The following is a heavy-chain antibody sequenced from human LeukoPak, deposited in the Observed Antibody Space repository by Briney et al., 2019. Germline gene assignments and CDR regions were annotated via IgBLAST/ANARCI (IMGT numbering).Heavy chain of an antibody. V-gene: IGHV5-51*01. Sequence: PGESLKISCKGSGYNFPTYWIGWVRQMPGKGLEWMGIIYPGDSETRYSPSFQGQVAISTDKSISTAYLQWRSLKASDTAMYYCARQAITTAGPDFWGQGTLVTVSS. D-gene: IGHD1-1*01. CDR3: ARQAITTAGPDF. CDR2: IYPGDSET. CDR1: GYNFPTYW. J-gene: IGHJ4*02.